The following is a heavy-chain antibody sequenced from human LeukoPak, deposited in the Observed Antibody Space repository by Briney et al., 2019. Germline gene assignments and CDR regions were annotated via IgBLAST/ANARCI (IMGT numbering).Heavy chain of an antibody. CDR2: ISHSGST. V-gene: IGHV4-30-2*01. D-gene: IGHD6-13*01. Sequence: PSETLSLTCAVSGVSISSGGYFWSWIRQPPGKGLEWIGYISHSGSTYYNPSLKSRVTISVDTSKNQFSLKLSSVTAADTAVYYCARGVYIAAAQYAYWGQGTLVTVSS. J-gene: IGHJ4*02. CDR3: ARGVYIAAAQYAY. CDR1: GVSISSGGYF.